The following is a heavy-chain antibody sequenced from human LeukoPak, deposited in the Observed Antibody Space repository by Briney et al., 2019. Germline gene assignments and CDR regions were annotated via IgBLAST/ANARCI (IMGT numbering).Heavy chain of an antibody. D-gene: IGHD3-22*01. V-gene: IGHV3-30-3*01. CDR1: GFTSSSYA. Sequence: GGSLRLSCAASGFTSSSYAMSWVRQAPGKGLEWVAVISYDGSNKYYADSVKGRFTISRDNSKNTLYLQMNSLRAEDTAVYYCARDHYYDSSGYCDYWGQGTLVTVSS. CDR3: ARDHYYDSSGYCDY. J-gene: IGHJ4*02. CDR2: ISYDGSNK.